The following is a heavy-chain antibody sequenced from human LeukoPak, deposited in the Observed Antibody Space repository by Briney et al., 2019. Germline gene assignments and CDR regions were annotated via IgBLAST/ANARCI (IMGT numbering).Heavy chain of an antibody. CDR3: VRGLYHYDRSGRQGAFDI. V-gene: IGHV3-30-3*01. Sequence: GGSLRLSCAASGFTFSSYAMHWVRQAPGKGLEWVAVISYDGSNKYYADSVKGRFTISRDNSQNTLYLQMNSLRAEDTAVYSCVRGLYHYDRSGRQGAFDIWGQGTMVTVSS. J-gene: IGHJ3*02. CDR2: ISYDGSNK. CDR1: GFTFSSYA. D-gene: IGHD3-22*01.